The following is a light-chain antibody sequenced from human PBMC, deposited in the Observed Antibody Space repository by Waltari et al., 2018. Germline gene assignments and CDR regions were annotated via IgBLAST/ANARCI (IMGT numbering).Light chain of an antibody. CDR2: DAG. Sequence: EILLTQSPGTLSLSPGERATLSCRASQTVSRSYLAWYRQKRGQAPRLRIFDAGIRATDIPDRFSGSGSGTDFTLTISRLEPEDFAVYYCQQYGSAPNTFGGGTKVEIK. J-gene: IGKJ4*01. V-gene: IGKV3-20*01. CDR3: QQYGSAPNT. CDR1: QTVSRSY.